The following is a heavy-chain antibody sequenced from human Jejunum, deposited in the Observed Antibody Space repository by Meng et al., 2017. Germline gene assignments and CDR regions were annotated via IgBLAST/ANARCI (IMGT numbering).Heavy chain of an antibody. J-gene: IGHJ1*01. V-gene: IGHV2-5*01. D-gene: IGHD2-2*01. CDR2: IYWNDDK. CDR1: GFSLSTSGVG. CDR3: ARLYCSSITCYEMHR. Sequence: SGPTLVKPTQTLTLTCTFSGFSLSTSGVGVGWIRQPPGKALEWLALIYWNDDKRYSPSLKSRLTITKDTSKNQVVLTMTNMDPVDTATYYCARLYCSSITCYEMHRWGQGTLVTVSS.